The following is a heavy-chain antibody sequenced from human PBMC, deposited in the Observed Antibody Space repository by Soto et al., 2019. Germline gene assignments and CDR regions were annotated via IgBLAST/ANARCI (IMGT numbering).Heavy chain of an antibody. CDR1: GFTFSSYS. J-gene: IGHJ6*03. CDR3: ARGGRNPTVTIYYYYYYMDV. V-gene: IGHV3-21*01. D-gene: IGHD4-17*01. Sequence: GGSLRLSCAASGFTFSSYSMNWVRQAPGKGLEWVSSISSSSSYIYYADSVKGRFTISRDNAKNSLYLQMNSLRAEDTAVFYCARGGRNPTVTIYYYYYYMDVWGKGTTVTVSS. CDR2: ISSSSSYI.